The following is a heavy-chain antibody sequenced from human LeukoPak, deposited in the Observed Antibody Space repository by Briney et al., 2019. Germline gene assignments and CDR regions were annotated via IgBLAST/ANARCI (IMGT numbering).Heavy chain of an antibody. J-gene: IGHJ4*02. Sequence: PSETLSLTCTVSGVSVSSSTYFWGWIRQPPGKGLEWIGSIYYSGSTYYCPSLKGRVTISADTSKNQFSLKLNPVTAADTAVYYCARRHKNNRGLFDFWGQGTLVTVSS. V-gene: IGHV4-39*01. CDR3: ARRHKNNRGLFDF. D-gene: IGHD1/OR15-1a*01. CDR1: GVSVSSSTYF. CDR2: IYYSGST.